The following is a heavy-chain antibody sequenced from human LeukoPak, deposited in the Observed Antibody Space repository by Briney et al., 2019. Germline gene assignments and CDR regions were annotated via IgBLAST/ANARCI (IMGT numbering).Heavy chain of an antibody. D-gene: IGHD6-19*01. CDR3: ASMYSSGWYYFDN. J-gene: IGHJ4*02. CDR1: DGSISSYY. V-gene: IGHV4-59*01. CDR2: IYYSGST. Sequence: SGTLSLTCTVSDGSISSYYWSWIRQPPGKGLEWIGYIYYSGSTNYNPSLKSRVTISVDTSKNQFSLKLNSVTAADTAVYYCASMYSSGWYYFDNWGQGTLVTVST.